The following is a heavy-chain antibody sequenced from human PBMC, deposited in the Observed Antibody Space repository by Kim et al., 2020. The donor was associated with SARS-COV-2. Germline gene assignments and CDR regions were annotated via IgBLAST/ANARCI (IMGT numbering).Heavy chain of an antibody. V-gene: IGHV3-23*01. D-gene: IGHD2-2*01. J-gene: IGHJ5*02. CDR1: GFTFSTYA. CDR3: AKAGGFCVYTSCYPNWFDT. CDR2: IRGDSGST. Sequence: GGSLRLSCAASGFTFSTYAMTWVRQAPGKGLEWVSTIRGDSGSTHYADSVKGRFTISRDNSRNTLYLQMSSLRGDDTAVYYCAKAGGFCVYTSCYPNWFDTWGQGTLVTVSS.